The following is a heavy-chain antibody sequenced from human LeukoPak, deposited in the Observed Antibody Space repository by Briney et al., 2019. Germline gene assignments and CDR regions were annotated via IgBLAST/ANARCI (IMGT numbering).Heavy chain of an antibody. CDR2: IYYSGST. CDR3: ARLRTVDIVATIHFDY. J-gene: IGHJ4*02. CDR1: GGSISSSSYY. D-gene: IGHD5-12*01. V-gene: IGHV4-39*07. Sequence: PSETLSLTCTVSGGSISSSSYYWGWIRQPPGKGLEWIGSIYYSGSTYYNPSLKSRVTISVDTSKNQFSLKLSSVTAADTAVYYCARLRTVDIVATIHFDYWGQGTLVTVSS.